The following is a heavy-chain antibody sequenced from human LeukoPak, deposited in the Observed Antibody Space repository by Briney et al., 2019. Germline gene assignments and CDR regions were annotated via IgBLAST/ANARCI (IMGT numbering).Heavy chain of an antibody. CDR1: GFTFSSYS. CDR3: ARSGLRDGYNPGGDY. D-gene: IGHD5-24*01. CDR2: ISSSSSYI. V-gene: IGHV3-21*01. J-gene: IGHJ4*02. Sequence: RGSLRLSCAASGFTFSSYSMNWVRQAPGKGLEWVSSISSSSSYIYYADSVKGRFTISRDNAKNSLYLQMNSLRAEDTAVYYCARSGLRDGYNPGGDYWGQGTLVTVSS.